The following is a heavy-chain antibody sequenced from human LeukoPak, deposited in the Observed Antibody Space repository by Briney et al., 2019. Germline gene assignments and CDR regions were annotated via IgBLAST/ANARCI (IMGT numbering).Heavy chain of an antibody. CDR1: GDSISSRRYF. V-gene: IGHV4-39*07. J-gene: IGHJ5*02. Sequence: SETLSLTCTLSGDSISSRRYFWGWIRQPPGKGREWIGSIYYSGSTYYNPSLKSRVTISVDTSKNQFSLKLSSVTAADTAVYYCARDQIILRFLEWLSRFDPWGQGTLVTVSS. CDR3: ARDQIILRFLEWLSRFDP. CDR2: IYYSGST. D-gene: IGHD3-3*01.